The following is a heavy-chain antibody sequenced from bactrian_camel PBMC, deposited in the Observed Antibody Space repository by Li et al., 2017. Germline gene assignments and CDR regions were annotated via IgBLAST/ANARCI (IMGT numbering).Heavy chain of an antibody. Sequence: DVQLVESGGGLVQPGGSLRLSCGGSGFSFSGTYMSWVRQAPGKGLERVSAINSGGGSTYYADSVKGRSTISRDNAKNTLYLHLNSLKPEDTAVYYCAADPRMVAGDVWSLWGQGTQVTVS. J-gene: IGHJ4*01. CDR3: AADPRMVAGDVWSL. CDR2: INSGGGST. D-gene: IGHD6*01. CDR1: GFSFSGTY. V-gene: IGHV3S40*01.